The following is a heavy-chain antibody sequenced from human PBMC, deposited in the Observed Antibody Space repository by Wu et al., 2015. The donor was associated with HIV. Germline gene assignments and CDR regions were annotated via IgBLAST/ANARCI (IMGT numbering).Heavy chain of an antibody. V-gene: IGHV1-69*05. CDR1: GSTFSSYA. CDR3: ARAPKYSYGYSRSNWFDP. CDR2: IIPIFGTA. J-gene: IGHJ5*02. D-gene: IGHD6-13*01. Sequence: QVQLVQSGAEVKKPGSSVKVSCKASGSTFSSYAISWVRQAPGQGLEWMGGIIPIFGTANYAQKFQGRVTITTDESTSTAYMELSSLRSEDTAVYYCARAPKYSYGYSRSNWFDPWGQGTLVTVSS.